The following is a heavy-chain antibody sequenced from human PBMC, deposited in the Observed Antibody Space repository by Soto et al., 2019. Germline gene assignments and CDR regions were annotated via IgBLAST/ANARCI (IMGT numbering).Heavy chain of an antibody. CDR2: ISYDGSNK. J-gene: IGHJ4*02. CDR1: GFTFSSYG. CDR3: AKVRMVRGLPGVCDY. D-gene: IGHD3-10*01. Sequence: QVQLVESGGGVVQPGRSLRLSCAASGFTFSSYGMHWVRQAPGKGLEWVAVISYDGSNKYYADSVKGRFTISRDNSKNMLYLQINSMRAEDTAVYYCAKVRMVRGLPGVCDYWGQGTLVIVSS. V-gene: IGHV3-30*18.